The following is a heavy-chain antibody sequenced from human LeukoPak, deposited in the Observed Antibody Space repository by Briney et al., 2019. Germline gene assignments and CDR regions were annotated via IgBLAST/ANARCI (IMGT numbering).Heavy chain of an antibody. V-gene: IGHV3-7*01. D-gene: IGHD5-18*01. Sequence: GGSLRLSCAASGFTFSSYWMSWVRQAPGKGLEWVANIKQDGSEKYYVDSVKGRFTISRDNAKNSLYLQMNSLRAEDTAVYYCARANVRGYSYGAYYYYYYMDVWGKGTTVTISS. CDR1: GFTFSSYW. J-gene: IGHJ6*03. CDR2: IKQDGSEK. CDR3: ARANVRGYSYGAYYYYYYMDV.